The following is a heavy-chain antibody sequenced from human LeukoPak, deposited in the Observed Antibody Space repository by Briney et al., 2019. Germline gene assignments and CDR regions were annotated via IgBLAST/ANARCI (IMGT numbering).Heavy chain of an antibody. CDR3: ARASTTVPNLLDH. J-gene: IGHJ4*02. D-gene: IGHD4-17*01. V-gene: IGHV3-74*01. Sequence: QPGGSLRLSCAASGFTFSTYWMHWVRQAPGKGLVWVARIKGDGSSTTYADSVKGRFTISRDNSKNTLYLQTSSLRAEDTAVYYCARASTTVPNLLDHWGRGTLVTVSS. CDR2: IKGDGSST. CDR1: GFTFSTYW.